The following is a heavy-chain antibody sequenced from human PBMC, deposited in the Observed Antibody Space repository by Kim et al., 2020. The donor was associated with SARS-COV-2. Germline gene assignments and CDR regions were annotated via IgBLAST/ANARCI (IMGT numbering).Heavy chain of an antibody. V-gene: IGHV1-18*01. Sequence: ASVKVSCKASGYTFTSYGISWVRQAPGQGLEWMGWISAYNGNTNYAQKLQGRVTMTTDTSTSTAYMELRSLRSDDTAVYYCASLEGSGSSYAFDIWGQGTMVTVSS. CDR2: ISAYNGNT. CDR1: GYTFTSYG. D-gene: IGHD3-10*01. J-gene: IGHJ3*02. CDR3: ASLEGSGSSYAFDI.